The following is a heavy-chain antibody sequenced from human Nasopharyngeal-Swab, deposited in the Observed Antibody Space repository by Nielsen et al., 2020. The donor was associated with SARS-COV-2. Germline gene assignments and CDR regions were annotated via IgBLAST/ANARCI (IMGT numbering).Heavy chain of an antibody. J-gene: IGHJ4*02. CDR3: ARKVVMDY. Sequence: ASVKVSCKASGYTFTSFPMHWVRQASGQSLEWMGWINTGNGNTKYSQKFQGRVTLTRDTSANTAYMELSSLTSEDTAVYYCARKVVMDYWGQGTLVTVSS. V-gene: IGHV1-3*04. D-gene: IGHD2-21*01. CDR2: INTGNGNT. CDR1: GYTFTSFP.